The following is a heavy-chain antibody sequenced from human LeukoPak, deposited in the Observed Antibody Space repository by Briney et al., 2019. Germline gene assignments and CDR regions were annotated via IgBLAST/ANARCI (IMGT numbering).Heavy chain of an antibody. CDR1: GGSISSGGYS. CDR3: ARRSGNGDYGVGYYFDY. V-gene: IGHV4-30-2*01. CDR2: IYHSGST. J-gene: IGHJ4*02. Sequence: SETLSLTCAVSGGSISSGGYSWSWIRQPPGKGLEWIGYIYHSGSTYYNPSLKSRVTISVDRSKNQFSLKLSSVTAADTAVYYCARRSGNGDYGVGYYFDYWGQGTLVTVSS. D-gene: IGHD4-17*01.